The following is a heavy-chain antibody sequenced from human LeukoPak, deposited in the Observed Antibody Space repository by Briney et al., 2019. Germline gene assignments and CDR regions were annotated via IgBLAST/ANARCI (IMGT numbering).Heavy chain of an antibody. J-gene: IGHJ4*02. Sequence: GGSLRLSCAASGFTFSTYAMSWVRRAQGKGLECVSSISGSATSTSYADSVKGRFTISRDNSKSTLYLQMNSLRAEDTAVYYCAKLPRTGTTDYWGQGTLGTVSS. V-gene: IGHV3-23*01. CDR3: AKLPRTGTTDY. CDR2: ISGSATST. D-gene: IGHD1/OR15-1a*01. CDR1: GFTFSTYA.